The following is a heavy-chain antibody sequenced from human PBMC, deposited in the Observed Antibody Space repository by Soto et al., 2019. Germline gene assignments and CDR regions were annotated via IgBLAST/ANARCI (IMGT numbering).Heavy chain of an antibody. V-gene: IGHV4-31*03. CDR3: ARGWLH. D-gene: IGHD5-12*01. J-gene: IGHJ4*01. Sequence: QVQLQESGPGLVQPSQTLSLTCTVSGGSISSGGYYWSWIRQHPGTGLEWIGHISYSGSTDYNSCLYSRVTISVVTSRTQFSLIVYSVTAADTAVYYCARGWLHWGQGTLVTVSS. CDR1: GGSISSGGYY. CDR2: ISYSGST.